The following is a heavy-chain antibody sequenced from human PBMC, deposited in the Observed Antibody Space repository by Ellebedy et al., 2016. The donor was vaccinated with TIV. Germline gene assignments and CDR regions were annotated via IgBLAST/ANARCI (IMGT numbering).Heavy chain of an antibody. CDR2: MNPNSGYT. CDR3: ARDQDH. CDR1: GYTFTSYD. J-gene: IGHJ4*02. Sequence: AASVKVSCKASGYTFTSYDINWVRQAAGLGLEWMGWMNPNSGYTGSAQEFQGRVTMTRDTSTNTVYMELNSLRSEDTAVYYCARDQDHWGQGTLVTVSS. V-gene: IGHV1-8*01.